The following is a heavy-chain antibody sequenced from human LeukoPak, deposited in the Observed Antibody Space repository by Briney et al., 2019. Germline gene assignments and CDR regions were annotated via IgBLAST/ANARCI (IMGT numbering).Heavy chain of an antibody. J-gene: IGHJ4*02. D-gene: IGHD1-26*01. CDR1: GYTFTSYD. CDR3: ARGGRRVGASLY. V-gene: IGHV1-8*01. CDR2: MSPNSGNT. Sequence: ASVKVSCKASGYTFTSYDINWVRQATGQGLEWMGWMSPNSGNTGYAQKFQGRVTMTRNTSISTAYMELSSLRSEDTAVYYCARGGRRVGASLYWGQGTLVTVSS.